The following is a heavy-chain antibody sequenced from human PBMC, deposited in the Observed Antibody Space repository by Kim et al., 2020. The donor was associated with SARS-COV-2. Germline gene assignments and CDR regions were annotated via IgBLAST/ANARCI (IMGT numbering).Heavy chain of an antibody. V-gene: IGHV3-33*05. J-gene: IGHJ6*01. CDR3: ARAFPNRGVMVHGMDV. D-gene: IGHD3-10*01. CDR2: ISYDGSNT. Sequence: GGSLRLSCAASGFTFSSYGMHWVRQAPGKGLEWVAAISYDGSNTFYADSVKGRFTISRDNSKNTLYLQMNSLRAEDTAVYYCARAFPNRGVMVHGMDVWGQGTTVTVSS. CDR1: GFTFSSYG.